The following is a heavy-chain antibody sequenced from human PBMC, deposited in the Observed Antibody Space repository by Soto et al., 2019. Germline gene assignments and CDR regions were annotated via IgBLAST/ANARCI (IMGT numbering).Heavy chain of an antibody. V-gene: IGHV3-21*01. D-gene: IGHD3-22*01. CDR3: ARVGYYDSSGYYYYYDYAMDV. Sequence: PGGSLRLSCAASGFTFSSYSMNWVRQAPGKGLEWVSSISSSSSYIYYADSVKGRFTISRDNAKNSLYLQMNSLRAEDTAVYYCARVGYYDSSGYYYYYDYAMDVWGQGTTVTVAS. CDR2: ISSSSSYI. J-gene: IGHJ6*02. CDR1: GFTFSSYS.